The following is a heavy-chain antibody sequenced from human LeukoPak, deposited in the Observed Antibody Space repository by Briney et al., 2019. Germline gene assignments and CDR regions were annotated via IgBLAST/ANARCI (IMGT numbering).Heavy chain of an antibody. V-gene: IGHV3-21*01. D-gene: IGHD3-22*01. CDR1: GFTFSGYS. CDR3: AREDSSGHMSL. J-gene: IGHJ4*02. CDR2: ISSSSSYI. Sequence: GGSLRLSCAASGFTFSGYSMNWVRQAPGKGLEWVSYISSSSSYIYYADSVKGRFTISRDNAKNSLYLQMNSLRAEDTAVYYCAREDSSGHMSLWGQGTLVIVSS.